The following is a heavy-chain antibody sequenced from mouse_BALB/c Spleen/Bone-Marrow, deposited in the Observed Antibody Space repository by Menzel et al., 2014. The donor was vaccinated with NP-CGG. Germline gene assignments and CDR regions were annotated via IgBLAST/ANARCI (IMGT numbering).Heavy chain of an antibody. CDR3: ASYFANYVGYFDV. V-gene: IGHV1S34*01. CDR1: GYSFTGYY. D-gene: IGHD2-1*01. Sequence: LVKTGASVKISCKASGYSFTGYYMHWVKQSHGKSLEWIGYISGYNGATSYNQKFKGKATFTVDTSSNTAYMQFNSLTSEDSAVYYCASYFANYVGYFDVWGAGTTDTVSS. CDR2: ISGYNGAT. J-gene: IGHJ1*01.